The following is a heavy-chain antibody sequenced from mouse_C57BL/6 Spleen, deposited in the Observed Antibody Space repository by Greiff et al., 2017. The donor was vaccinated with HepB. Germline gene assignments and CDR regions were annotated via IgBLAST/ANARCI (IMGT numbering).Heavy chain of an antibody. D-gene: IGHD1-1*01. CDR3: ARDRGTTAVATGYFDV. V-gene: IGHV5-4*01. Sequence: EVNVVESGGGLVKPGGSLKLSCAASGFTFSSYAMSWVRQTPEKRLEWVATISDGGSYTYYPDNVKGRFTISRDNAKNNLYLQMSHLKSEDTAMYYCARDRGTTAVATGYFDVWGTGTTVTVSS. J-gene: IGHJ1*03. CDR1: GFTFSSYA. CDR2: ISDGGSYT.